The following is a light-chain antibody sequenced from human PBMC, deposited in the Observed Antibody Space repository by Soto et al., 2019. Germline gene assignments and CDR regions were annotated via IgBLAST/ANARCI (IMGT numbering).Light chain of an antibody. CDR2: DVT. V-gene: IGLV2-11*01. CDR1: SSDVGEYNW. J-gene: IGLJ2*01. Sequence: QSALTQPRSVSGSPGQSVTIPCTGTSSDVGEYNWVSWYQRHPGKAPKVIIYDVTKRPSGVPDRFSGSKSGNTASLTISGLQAEDGDTYYCCSYAGSYVHVLFGGGAKHTVL. CDR3: CSYAGSYVHVL.